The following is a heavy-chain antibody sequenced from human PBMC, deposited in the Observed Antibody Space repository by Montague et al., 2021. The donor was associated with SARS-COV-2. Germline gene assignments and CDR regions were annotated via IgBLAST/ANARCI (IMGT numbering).Heavy chain of an antibody. Sequence: SETLSLTCTVSGGSISRSGYYWGWIRQPPGKGLEWIGSIYYSGNTYYSPSLQSRVTISVDTSKNQFSLRLSSMTAADTAVYYCSRLPPYRFNSNGHYYNAVDIWGQGTMVTVSS. J-gene: IGHJ3*02. D-gene: IGHD3-22*01. CDR2: IYYSGNT. CDR3: SRLPPYRFNSNGHYYNAVDI. CDR1: GGSISRSGYY. V-gene: IGHV4-39*01.